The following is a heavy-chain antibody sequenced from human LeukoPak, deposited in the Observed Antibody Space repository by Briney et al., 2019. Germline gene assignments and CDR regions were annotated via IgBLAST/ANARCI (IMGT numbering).Heavy chain of an antibody. CDR1: GGTFSSYA. CDR3: ARGGQLVPSLDY. CDR2: IIPIFGTA. V-gene: IGHV1-69*13. J-gene: IGHJ4*02. Sequence: ASVKVSCKASGGTFSSYAISWVRQAPGQGLEWMGGIIPIFGTANYAQKFQGRVTITADESTSTAYMELCSLRSEDTAVYYCARGGQLVPSLDYWGQGTLVTVSS. D-gene: IGHD6-6*01.